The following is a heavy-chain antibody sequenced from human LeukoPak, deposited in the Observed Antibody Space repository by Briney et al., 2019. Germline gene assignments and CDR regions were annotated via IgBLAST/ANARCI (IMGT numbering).Heavy chain of an antibody. CDR3: ARALYYDSSGYLFDY. J-gene: IGHJ4*02. CDR1: GGTFSSYA. D-gene: IGHD3-22*01. V-gene: IGHV1-69*01. CDR2: IIPIFGTA. Sequence: SVKVSCKASGGTFSSYAISWVRQAPGQGLEWMGGIIPIFGTANYAQKFQGRVTITADESTSTAYMELSSLSSEDTAVYYCARALYYDSSGYLFDYWGQGTLVTVSS.